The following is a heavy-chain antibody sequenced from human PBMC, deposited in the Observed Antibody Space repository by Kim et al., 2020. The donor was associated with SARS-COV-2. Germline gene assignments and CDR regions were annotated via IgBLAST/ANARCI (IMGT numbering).Heavy chain of an antibody. CDR3: ARGLWFGADWFDP. V-gene: IGHV4-61*02. J-gene: IGHJ5*02. CDR1: GGSISSGSYY. Sequence: SETLSLTCTVSGGSISSGSYYWSWIRQPAGKGLEWIGRIYTSGSTNYNPSLKRRVTISEDTSKNQFPLKLSSVTAADTAVYYCARGLWFGADWFDPWGQGTLVTVSS. D-gene: IGHD3-10*01. CDR2: IYTSGST.